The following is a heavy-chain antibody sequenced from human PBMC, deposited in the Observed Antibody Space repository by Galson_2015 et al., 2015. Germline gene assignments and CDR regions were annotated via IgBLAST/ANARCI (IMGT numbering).Heavy chain of an antibody. D-gene: IGHD1-7*01. J-gene: IGHJ3*02. CDR1: GFTFSSYA. Sequence: SLRLSCAASGFTFSSYAMSWVRQAPGKGLEWVSAISDSGGGTYYADSVKGRFTISRDNPKNTLYMQMNSLRAEDTAVYYCAKDRGTWNYIGRDAFDIWGQGTMVTVSS. CDR2: ISDSGGGT. V-gene: IGHV3-23*01. CDR3: AKDRGTWNYIGRDAFDI.